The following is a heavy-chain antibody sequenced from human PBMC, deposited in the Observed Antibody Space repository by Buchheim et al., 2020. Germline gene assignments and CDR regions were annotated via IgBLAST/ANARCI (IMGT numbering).Heavy chain of an antibody. V-gene: IGHV3-48*02. CDR1: GFTFSDYS. CDR3: ARGGLLRGFDY. CDR2: ISSSSSTI. D-gene: IGHD3/OR15-3a*01. J-gene: IGHJ4*02. Sequence: EVQMVESGGGLVQPGGSLRLSCAASGFTFSDYSMNWVRQAPGKGLEWISYISSSSSTIYYADSVQGRFTISRDNAKNSLYRQMHSLRDEDTAVYYCARGGLLRGFDYWGQGTL.